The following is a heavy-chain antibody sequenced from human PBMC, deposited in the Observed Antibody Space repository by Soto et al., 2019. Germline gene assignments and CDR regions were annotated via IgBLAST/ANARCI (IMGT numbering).Heavy chain of an antibody. CDR2: IYSGGST. CDR1: GGSITTYY. Sequence: QVQLQEWGPGLVKPSETLSLTCTVSGGSITTYYWSWIRQPAGKGLEWIGRIYSGGSTNYNPSLRSRVTVSVDMSKNQFSLKLNSVTAADTAVYYCARVSPYGSGSSFLDYWGQGTLVTVSS. CDR3: ARVSPYGSGSSFLDY. D-gene: IGHD3-10*01. V-gene: IGHV4-4*07. J-gene: IGHJ4*02.